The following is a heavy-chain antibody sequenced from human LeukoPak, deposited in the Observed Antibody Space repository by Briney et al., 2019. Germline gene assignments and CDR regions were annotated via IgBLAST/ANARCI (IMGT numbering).Heavy chain of an antibody. CDR3: ARSLPYGTTWYGRSDF. D-gene: IGHD6-13*01. CDR1: GNYW. Sequence: GSLRLSCAASGNYWMHWVRQAPGKGLVWVSHINSDGSWTSYADSVKGRFTISKDNAMNSLYLQMNSLRAEDTAIYYCARSLPYGTTWYGRSDFWGQGTLVTVSS. CDR2: INSDGSWT. J-gene: IGHJ4*02. V-gene: IGHV3-74*01.